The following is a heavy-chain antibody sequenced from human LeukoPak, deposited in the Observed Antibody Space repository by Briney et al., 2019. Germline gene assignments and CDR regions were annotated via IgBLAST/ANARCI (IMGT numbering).Heavy chain of an antibody. CDR1: GFTFSNFG. CDR3: AKDGLVTLEWFLGAFDI. J-gene: IGHJ3*02. Sequence: PGGSLRLSCAASGFTFSNFGMHWVRQAPGKGLEWVAFIRYDGSNKYYADSVKGRFTISRDNSKNTLYLQMNSLRAEDTAVYYCAKDGLVTLEWFLGAFDIWGQGTMVTVSS. CDR2: IRYDGSNK. D-gene: IGHD3-3*01. V-gene: IGHV3-30*02.